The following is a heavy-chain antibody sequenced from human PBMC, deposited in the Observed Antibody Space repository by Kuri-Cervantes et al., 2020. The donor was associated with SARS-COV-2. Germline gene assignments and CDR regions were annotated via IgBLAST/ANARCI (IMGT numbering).Heavy chain of an antibody. Sequence: SVKVSCKASGGTFSSYAISWVRQAPGQGLEWMGRIIPIFGTANYAQKFQGRVTITADKSTSTAYMELSSLRSEDTAVYYCAKIYGDYIIHDLYYFDYWDQGTLVTVSS. CDR3: AKIYGDYIIHDLYYFDY. D-gene: IGHD4-17*01. J-gene: IGHJ4*02. V-gene: IGHV1-69*06. CDR1: GGTFSSYA. CDR2: IIPIFGTA.